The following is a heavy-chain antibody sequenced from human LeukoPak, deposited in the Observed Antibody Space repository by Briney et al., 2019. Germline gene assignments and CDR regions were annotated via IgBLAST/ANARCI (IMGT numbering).Heavy chain of an antibody. D-gene: IGHD2-21*02. V-gene: IGHV3-7*01. CDR3: ARDPTYCGGDCYSLYNSLNWYFDL. CDR1: GFTFSTYF. J-gene: IGHJ2*01. Sequence: GGSLRLSCAASGFTFSTYFMSWVRQAPGKGLEWVANINQDGSEKYYVDSVKGRFAISRDNAKNSLYLQMNSLRAEDTAVYFCARDPTYCGGDCYSLYNSLNWYFDLWGRGTLVTVSS. CDR2: INQDGSEK.